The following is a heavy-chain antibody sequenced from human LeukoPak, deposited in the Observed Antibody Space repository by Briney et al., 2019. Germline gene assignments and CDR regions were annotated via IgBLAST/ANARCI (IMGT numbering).Heavy chain of an antibody. CDR2: IIPILGIA. Sequence: SVTVSCKASGGTFNIYAISWVRQAPGQGREWMGRIIPILGIANYAQKFQGRVTITADKSTSTAYMELSSLRSEDTAVYYCARGSMTTVVTENWFDPWGQGTLVTVSS. J-gene: IGHJ5*02. D-gene: IGHD4-23*01. CDR3: ARGSMTTVVTENWFDP. CDR1: GGTFNIYA. V-gene: IGHV1-69*04.